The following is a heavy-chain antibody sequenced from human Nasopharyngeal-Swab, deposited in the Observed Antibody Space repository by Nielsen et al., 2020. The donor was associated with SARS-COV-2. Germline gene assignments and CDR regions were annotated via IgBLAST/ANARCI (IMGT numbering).Heavy chain of an antibody. V-gene: IGHV4-59*11. J-gene: IGHJ5*02. CDR2: ISHNSGP. Sequence: SETLSLTCTVSGVSITSQYWSWIRQPPGKGLEWIGYISHNSGPSYDPSLKSRVTMFMDTSKNQFSLRLRSVTAADTAVYSCAKEGATGWFDPWGQGTLVTVSS. CDR3: AKEGATGWFDP. CDR1: GVSITSQY.